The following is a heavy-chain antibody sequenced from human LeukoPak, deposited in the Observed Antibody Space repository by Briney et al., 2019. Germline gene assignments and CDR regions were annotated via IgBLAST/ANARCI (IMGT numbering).Heavy chain of an antibody. V-gene: IGHV3-33*01. CDR3: ARGSFGAGVGATMDDACDI. Sequence: GGSLRLSCAASGFTFSSYGMHWVRQAPGKGLEWVAVIWYDGSNKYYADSVKGRFTISRDNSKNTLYVQMNSLRAEDTAVYYCARGSFGAGVGATMDDACDIWGQGTMVTVSS. CDR1: GFTFSSYG. CDR2: IWYDGSNK. J-gene: IGHJ3*02. D-gene: IGHD1-26*01.